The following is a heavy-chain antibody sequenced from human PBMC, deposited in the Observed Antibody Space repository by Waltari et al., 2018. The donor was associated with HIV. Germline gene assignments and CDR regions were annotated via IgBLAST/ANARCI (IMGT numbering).Heavy chain of an antibody. J-gene: IGHJ4*02. CDR3: ARAGGFGVLLAAAFYY. V-gene: IGHV4-59*01. CDR2: IYYSGST. CDR1: GGSISSYY. Sequence: QVQLQESVPGLVKPSETLYLNCPVSGGSISSYYWRWIRQPPGKGLEWIVYIYYSGSTSYNPSLKSRATISVDTSKNQFSLKLSAVTAADTAVYYCARAGGFGVLLAAAFYYWGQGTLVTVSA. D-gene: IGHD3-10*01.